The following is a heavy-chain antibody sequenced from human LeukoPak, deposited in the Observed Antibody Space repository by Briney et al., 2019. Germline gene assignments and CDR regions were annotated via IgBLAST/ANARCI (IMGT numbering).Heavy chain of an antibody. V-gene: IGHV1-18*01. J-gene: IGHJ4*02. D-gene: IGHD3-10*01. CDR3: ASYYYGSGSYIDY. CDR2: ISTNNGNT. Sequence: GASVKVSCKTFGYTFTSYGISWVRQAPGQGLEWMGWISTNNGNTNYLQNLQGRVTMTTDTSTSTAYMELRSLRSGDTAVYYCASYYYGSGSYIDYWGQGTLVTVSS. CDR1: GYTFTSYG.